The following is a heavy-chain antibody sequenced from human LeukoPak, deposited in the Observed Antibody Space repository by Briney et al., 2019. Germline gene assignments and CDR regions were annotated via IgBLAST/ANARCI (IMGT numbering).Heavy chain of an antibody. D-gene: IGHD2-2*01. CDR3: ARTSLRDIVVQTWTLDY. Sequence: SGPALLHPPPPLTLTCTFSGFSLSTSGMCVSWIRQPPGKALEWLALIDWDDDKYYNTSLKTRLTISNDTSKNQVVLTMTNMDPVDTATYYCARTSLRDIVVQTWTLDYWGQGTLVTVSS. J-gene: IGHJ4*02. CDR2: IDWDDDK. V-gene: IGHV2-70*01. CDR1: GFSLSTSGMC.